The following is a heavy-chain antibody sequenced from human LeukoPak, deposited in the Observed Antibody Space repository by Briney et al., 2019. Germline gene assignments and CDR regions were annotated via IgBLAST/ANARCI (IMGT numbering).Heavy chain of an antibody. CDR2: ISVYNGNT. D-gene: IGHD3-22*01. J-gene: IGHJ4*02. CDR1: GYTFSSYG. V-gene: IGHV1-18*01. CDR3: ARLGYYDSSGYFLVDY. Sequence: ASVKVSCKASGYTFSSYGISWVRQAPGQGLEWMGWISVYNGNTNYAQKLQGRVTMTTDTSTSTAYMELRSLRSDDTAVYYCARLGYYDSSGYFLVDYWGQGTLVTVSS.